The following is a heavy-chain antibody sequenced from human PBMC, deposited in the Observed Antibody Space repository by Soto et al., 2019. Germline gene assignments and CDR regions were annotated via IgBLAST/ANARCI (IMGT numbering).Heavy chain of an antibody. CDR2: IDPSDSYI. J-gene: IGHJ4*02. D-gene: IGHD3-22*01. CDR3: ARGTQGLIVVDLDY. CDR1: GYRFTSYW. V-gene: IGHV5-10-1*03. Sequence: EVQLVQSGAEVKKPGESLRISCKGSGYRFTSYWINWVRQMPGKGLEWMGRIDPSDSYINYSPSFQGHVTNSSDKSISTAYLQWSSLKASDTAMYYCARGTQGLIVVDLDYWGQGTLVTVSS.